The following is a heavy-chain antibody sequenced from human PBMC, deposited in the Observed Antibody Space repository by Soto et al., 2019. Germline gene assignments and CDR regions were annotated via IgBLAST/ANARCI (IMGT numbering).Heavy chain of an antibody. D-gene: IGHD3-9*01. CDR2: IIPIFGTA. V-gene: IGHV1-69*13. CDR1: GGTFSSYA. Sequence: SVKISCKASGGTFSSYAISWVRQAPGKGLEWMGGIIPIFGTANYAQKFQGRVTITADESTSTAYMELSSLISEDTAVYYCVRVRLNYDILTGPNWFDPWGQGTLVTVSS. J-gene: IGHJ5*02. CDR3: VRVRLNYDILTGPNWFDP.